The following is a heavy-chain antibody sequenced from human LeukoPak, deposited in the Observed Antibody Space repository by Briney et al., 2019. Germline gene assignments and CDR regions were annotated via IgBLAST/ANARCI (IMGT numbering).Heavy chain of an antibody. V-gene: IGHV4-61*02. CDR3: ARLDYKFALDFRNLDL. CDR1: GGSISSGSYY. D-gene: IGHD4/OR15-4a*01. CDR2: IYTSGST. Sequence: SETLSLTCTVSGGSISSGSYYWSWIRQPAGKGLEWIGRIYTSGSTNYNPSLKSRVTISVDTSKNQFSLKLSSVTAADTAVYYCARLDYKFALDFRNLDLWGRGTLVIVSS. J-gene: IGHJ2*01.